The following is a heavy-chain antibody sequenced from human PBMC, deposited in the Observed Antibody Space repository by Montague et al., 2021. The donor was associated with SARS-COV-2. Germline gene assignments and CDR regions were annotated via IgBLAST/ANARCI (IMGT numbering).Heavy chain of an antibody. CDR2: INHSGST. V-gene: IGHV4-34*01. CDR3: ARVPESGHSIDY. J-gene: IGHJ4*02. CDR1: GGSFSGYY. Sequence: SETLSLTCAAYGGSFSGYYWSCILQPPGEGLEWFGEINHSGSTNYNPSRKSRVTISADTSKNQFSLQLISVTAADTAVYYCARVPESGHSIDYWGQGTLVTVSS.